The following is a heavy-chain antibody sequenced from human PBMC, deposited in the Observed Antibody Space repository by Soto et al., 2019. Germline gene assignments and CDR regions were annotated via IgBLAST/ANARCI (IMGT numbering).Heavy chain of an antibody. CDR1: GFTFSSYA. V-gene: IGHV3-23*01. D-gene: IGHD6-13*01. CDR2: ISGSGGST. Sequence: EVQLLESGGGLVQPGGSLRLSCAASGFTFSSYAMSWVRQAPGKGLEWVSAISGSGGSTYYADSVKGRFTISRDNSKNTLYLQMNSLRAEDTAVYYCAKGRVVSSSWYVGGNWFDPWGQGTLVTVSS. CDR3: AKGRVVSSSWYVGGNWFDP. J-gene: IGHJ5*02.